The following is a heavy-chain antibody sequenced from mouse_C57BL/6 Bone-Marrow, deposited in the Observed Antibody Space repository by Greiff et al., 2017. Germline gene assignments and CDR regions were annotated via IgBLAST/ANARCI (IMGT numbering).Heavy chain of an antibody. D-gene: IGHD1-1*01. V-gene: IGHV7-1*02. CDR1: RFTFSDFY. J-gene: IGHJ1*01. Sequence: EVNLVESGGGLVQPGGSLRLSCATSRFTFSDFYMEWVRQPPGKRLEWIAASRNKANDYTTEYSASVKGWFIVSRDTSQSILYLQMNALRAEDTAIYYCARDYYGSSYWYFDVWGAGTTVTVSS. CDR3: ARDYYGSSYWYFDV. CDR2: SRNKANDYTT.